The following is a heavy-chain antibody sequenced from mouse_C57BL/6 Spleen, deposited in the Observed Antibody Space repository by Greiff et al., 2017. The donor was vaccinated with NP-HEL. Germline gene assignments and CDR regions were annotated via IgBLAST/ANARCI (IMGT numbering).Heavy chain of an antibody. Sequence: QVQLKESGAELARPGASVKMSCKASGYTFTSYTMHWVKQRPGQGLEWIGYINPSSGYTKYNQKFKDKATLTADKSSSTAYMQLSSLTSEDSAVYYCARKGDGFDYWGQGTTLTVSS. V-gene: IGHV1-4*01. J-gene: IGHJ2*01. D-gene: IGHD2-3*01. CDR1: GYTFTSYT. CDR2: INPSSGYT. CDR3: ARKGDGFDY.